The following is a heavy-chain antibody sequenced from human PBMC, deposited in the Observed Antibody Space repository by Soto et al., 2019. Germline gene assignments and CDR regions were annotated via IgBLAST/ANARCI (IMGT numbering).Heavy chain of an antibody. V-gene: IGHV3-23*01. D-gene: IGHD2-15*01. CDR3: AKEGYCGGGTCYSQN. CDR2: ISTSGGTT. J-gene: IGHJ1*01. CDR1: GFTFSTYC. Sequence: EVQLLESGGGLVQPGGSLRLSCAASGFTFSTYCMNWVRQAPGKGLEWVSGISTSGGTTYYADSVKGRFTISRDNSRNTLYLQMNSLRAEDTAVYYCAKEGYCGGGTCYSQNWGQGTLVTVSS.